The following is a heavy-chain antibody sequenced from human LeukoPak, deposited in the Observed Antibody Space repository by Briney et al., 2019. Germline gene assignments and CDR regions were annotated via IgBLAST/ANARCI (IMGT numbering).Heavy chain of an antibody. Sequence: RASETLSLTCTVSGGSISSYYWSWIRQPPGKGLEWTGYIYYSGGTNYNPSLNSRVTISVDTSKNQFSLRLSSVTAADTAIYYCARAVSGRFDYWGQGTLVTVSS. J-gene: IGHJ4*02. CDR3: ARAVSGRFDY. CDR2: IYYSGGT. V-gene: IGHV4-59*08. D-gene: IGHD6-19*01. CDR1: GGSISSYY.